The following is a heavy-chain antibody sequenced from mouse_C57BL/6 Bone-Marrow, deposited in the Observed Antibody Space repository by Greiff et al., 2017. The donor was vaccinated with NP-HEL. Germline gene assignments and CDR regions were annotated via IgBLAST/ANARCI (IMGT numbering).Heavy chain of an antibody. Sequence: QVQLKESGAELARPGASVKLSCKASGYTFTSYGISWVKQRTGQGLEWIGEIYPRSGNTYYNEKFKGKATLTADKSSSTAYMELRSLTSEDSAVYFCARRRVTTVVPGRFDYWGQGTTLTVSS. CDR1: GYTFTSYG. CDR3: ARRRVTTVVPGRFDY. J-gene: IGHJ2*01. D-gene: IGHD1-1*01. CDR2: IYPRSGNT. V-gene: IGHV1-81*01.